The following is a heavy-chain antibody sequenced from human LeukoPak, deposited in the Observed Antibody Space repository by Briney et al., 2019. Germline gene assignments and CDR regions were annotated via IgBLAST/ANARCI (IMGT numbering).Heavy chain of an antibody. V-gene: IGHV4-34*01. CDR1: GGSFSGYY. J-gene: IGHJ5*02. CDR2: INHSGST. CDR3: AGGWRYASYSSSSRWFDP. D-gene: IGHD6-6*01. Sequence: PSETLSLTCAVYGGSFSGYYWSWIRQPPGKWLEWIGEINHSGSTNYNPSRKSRVTISVDTSKSQFSLKLSSVTAADTAVYYCAGGWRYASYSSSSRWFDPWGQGTLVTVSS.